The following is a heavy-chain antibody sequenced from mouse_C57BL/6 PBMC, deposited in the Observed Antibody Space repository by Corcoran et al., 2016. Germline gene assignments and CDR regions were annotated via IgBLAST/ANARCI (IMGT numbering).Heavy chain of an antibody. Sequence: EVQLQQSGAELVRPGASVKLSCTTSGFNIKDYYMHWVKQRPEQGLEWIGRIDPEDGDTEYAPKFQGKATMTADTSSNTAYLQLSSLTSEDTAVYYCTTGSSEGYFDVWGTGTTVTVSS. CDR1: GFNIKDYY. D-gene: IGHD1-3*01. V-gene: IGHV14-1*01. CDR3: TTGSSEGYFDV. CDR2: IDPEDGDT. J-gene: IGHJ1*03.